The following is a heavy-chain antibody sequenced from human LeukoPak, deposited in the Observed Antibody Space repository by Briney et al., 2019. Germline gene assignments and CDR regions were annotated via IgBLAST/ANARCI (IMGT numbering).Heavy chain of an antibody. Sequence: SETLPLTCTVSGASISSSSYYWGWIRQPPGKGLEWIGSIYSSGSTYYNPSLKSRVTMSVDTSKNQFSLKLSSVTAADTAVYYCARHATYSSGWYGPDYWGQGTLVTVSS. J-gene: IGHJ4*02. CDR2: IYSSGST. V-gene: IGHV4-39*01. CDR3: ARHATYSSGWYGPDY. CDR1: GASISSSSYY. D-gene: IGHD6-19*01.